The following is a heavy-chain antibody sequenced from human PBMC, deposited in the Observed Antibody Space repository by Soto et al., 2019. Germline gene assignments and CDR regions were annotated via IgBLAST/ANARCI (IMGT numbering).Heavy chain of an antibody. D-gene: IGHD1-26*01. V-gene: IGHV4-30-4*01. CDR1: GGSVSNGFYS. J-gene: IGHJ4*02. CDR2: IDNSVNT. Sequence: QVQLQESGPGLVEPSQTLSLTCTVSGGSVSNGFYSWSWIRQSPGRGLEWIGRIDNSVNTYSTPALQTRVTISIDTSKNQFSLKLSSVTAADTAVYYCARGPSGDKVDSWGQGTLVTVSS. CDR3: ARGPSGDKVDS.